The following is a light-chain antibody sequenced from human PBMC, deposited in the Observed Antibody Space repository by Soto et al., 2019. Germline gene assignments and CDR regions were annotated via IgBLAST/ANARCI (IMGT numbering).Light chain of an antibody. CDR2: DAS. CDR3: QQYDTLRVT. V-gene: IGKV1-33*01. J-gene: IGKJ3*01. CDR1: KDITNY. Sequence: DIQRTQSPSSLSASVGDRVTITCQASKDITNYLNWYQQKPGKAPNLLIYDASNLETGVPSWFSGSGAWTHFNFTISCMQPEDIATYYCQQYDTLRVTCGPGTKLESK.